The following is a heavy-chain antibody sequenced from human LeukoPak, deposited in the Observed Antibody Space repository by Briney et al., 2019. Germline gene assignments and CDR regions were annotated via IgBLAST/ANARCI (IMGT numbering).Heavy chain of an antibody. V-gene: IGHV4-39*01. D-gene: IGHD4-23*01. CDR2: IYYSGST. J-gene: IGHJ4*02. CDR3: ASIPGRWGEYYFDY. Sequence: SETLSLTCTVSGGSISSSSYYWAWIRQPPGKGLEWIGSIYYSGSTYYNPSLKSRVTISVDTSKNQFSLKLSSVTAADTAVYYCASIPGRWGEYYFDYWGQGTLVTVSS. CDR1: GGSISSSSYY.